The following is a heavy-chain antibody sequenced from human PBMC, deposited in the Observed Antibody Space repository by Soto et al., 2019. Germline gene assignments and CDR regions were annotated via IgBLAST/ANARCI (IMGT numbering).Heavy chain of an antibody. CDR1: GGSVSSDSYY. V-gene: IGHV4-61*01. CDR2: IYYSGST. CDR3: ARQIRWPGGLFDY. D-gene: IGHD4-17*01. J-gene: IGHJ4*02. Sequence: QVQLQESGPGLVKPSETLSLTCTVSGGSVSSDSYYWSWIRQPPGKGLEWIGYIYYSGSTNYNPPXXXRXXISVDTSKNQFSLKLGSVTAADTAVYYCARQIRWPGGLFDYWGQGTLVTVSS.